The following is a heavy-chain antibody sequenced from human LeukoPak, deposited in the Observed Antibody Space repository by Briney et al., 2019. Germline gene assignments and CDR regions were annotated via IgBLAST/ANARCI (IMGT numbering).Heavy chain of an antibody. Sequence: SVKVSCKASGGTFSSYAISWVRQAPGQGLEGMGGIIAIFGTGNYAKKFQGRVTITADDSTSTAYIELSSLRSEDTAVYYCARGGAPDDFWSGYYTGIGFDYWGQGTLVTVSS. V-gene: IGHV1-69*01. J-gene: IGHJ4*02. CDR3: ARGGAPDDFWSGYYTGIGFDY. D-gene: IGHD3-3*01. CDR1: GGTFSSYA. CDR2: IIAIFGTG.